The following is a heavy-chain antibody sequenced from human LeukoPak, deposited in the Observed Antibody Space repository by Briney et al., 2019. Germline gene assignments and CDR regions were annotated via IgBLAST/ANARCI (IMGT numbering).Heavy chain of an antibody. CDR1: GYSISSGYF. D-gene: IGHD5-12*01. V-gene: IGHV4-38-2*01. Sequence: PSETLSLTCAVSGYSISSGYFWGWIRQPPGKGLEWITIIHSGESPYYSPSLESRVTMAIDTSKNQFSLKLNSVTAADTAVYYCARVLRDGYSGYGRPQHSDYWGQGTLVTVSS. J-gene: IGHJ4*02. CDR3: ARVLRDGYSGYGRPQHSDY. CDR2: IHSGESP.